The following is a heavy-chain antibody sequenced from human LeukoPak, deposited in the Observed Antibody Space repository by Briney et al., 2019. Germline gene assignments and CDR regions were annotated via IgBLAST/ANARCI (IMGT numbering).Heavy chain of an antibody. D-gene: IGHD3-10*01. CDR3: ARLLTYYYGSGSPSDY. CDR2: IIPIFGTA. CDR1: GYTFTDYY. J-gene: IGHJ4*02. Sequence: GASVKVSCKASGYTFTDYYIHWVRQAPGQGLEWMGGIIPIFGTANYAQKFQGRVTITADESTSTAYMELSSLRSEDTAVYYCARLLTYYYGSGSPSDYWGQGTLVTVSS. V-gene: IGHV1-69*13.